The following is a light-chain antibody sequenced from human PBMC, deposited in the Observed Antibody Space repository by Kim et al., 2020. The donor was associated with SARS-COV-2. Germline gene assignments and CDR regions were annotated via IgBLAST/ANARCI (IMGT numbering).Light chain of an antibody. V-gene: IGLV3-19*01. CDR2: GKY. CDR1: SLRNYY. Sequence: SSELTQDPAVSVALGQTVRLTCQGDSLRNYYATWYQQRPGQAPTFVLYGKYDRPSGISDRFSGSASGNTASFTIPGAQAADEADYYCNSRDSTGDHAVF. J-gene: IGLJ3*02. CDR3: NSRDSTGDHAV.